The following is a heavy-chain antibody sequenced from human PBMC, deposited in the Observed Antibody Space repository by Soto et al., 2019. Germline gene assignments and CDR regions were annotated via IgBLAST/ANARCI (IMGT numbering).Heavy chain of an antibody. V-gene: IGHV5-51*01. Sequence: GESLKISCKGAGYRFSSYWIAWVRQMPGKGLEWMGIIYPGDSDTIYSPSFQGQVTMSVDKSNSTAYLQWSSLKASDTAMYYCARQGSNGAYYYYGMDVWGQGTTLTVSS. CDR2: IYPGDSDT. CDR3: ARQGSNGAYYYYGMDV. CDR1: GYRFSSYW. J-gene: IGHJ6*02. D-gene: IGHD2-8*01.